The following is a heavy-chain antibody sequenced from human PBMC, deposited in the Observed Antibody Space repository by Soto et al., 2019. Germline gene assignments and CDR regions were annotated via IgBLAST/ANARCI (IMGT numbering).Heavy chain of an antibody. V-gene: IGHV3-30-3*01. D-gene: IGHD6-13*01. Sequence: GGSLRLSCAASGFTFSSYAMHWVRQAPGKGLEWVAVISYDGSNKYYADSVKGRFTISRDNSKNTLYLQMNSLRAEDTAVYYCARGSIAAAGTTVLRGVYFDYWGQGTLVTVSS. CDR2: ISYDGSNK. CDR3: ARGSIAAAGTTVLRGVYFDY. J-gene: IGHJ4*02. CDR1: GFTFSSYA.